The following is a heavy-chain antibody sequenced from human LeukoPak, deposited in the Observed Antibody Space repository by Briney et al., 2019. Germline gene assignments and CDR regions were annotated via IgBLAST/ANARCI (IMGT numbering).Heavy chain of an antibody. CDR1: GLSFHESD. V-gene: IGHV3-43*01. D-gene: IGHD2-2*01. J-gene: IGHJ6*02. Sequence: TGGSLRLSCAASGLSFHESDMHWVRQAPGKGLEWVSFISWSGGATYYADSVKGRFTISRVNSKNSLYLQMDSLRSEDTALYFCAKARSTNYYYGMDVWGQGTSVTVSS. CDR2: ISWSGGAT. CDR3: AKARSTNYYYGMDV.